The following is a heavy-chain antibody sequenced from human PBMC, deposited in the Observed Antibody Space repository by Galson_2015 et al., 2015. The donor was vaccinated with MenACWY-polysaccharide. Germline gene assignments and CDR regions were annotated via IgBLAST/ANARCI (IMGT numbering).Heavy chain of an antibody. CDR1: GFTFSDYW. D-gene: IGHD3-10*01. CDR3: ARGIISMVRGVGITSSWFDP. J-gene: IGHJ5*02. Sequence: SLRLSCAASGFTFSDYWMHWVRQAPGKGLVWVSRINSDGSGPSYADSVKGRFTISRDNAKNTLYLQMNSLRAEDTAVYYCARGIISMVRGVGITSSWFDPWGQGTLVIVSS. V-gene: IGHV3-74*01. CDR2: INSDGSGP.